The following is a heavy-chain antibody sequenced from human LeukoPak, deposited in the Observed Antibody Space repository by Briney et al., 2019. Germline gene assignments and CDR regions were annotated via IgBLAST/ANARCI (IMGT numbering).Heavy chain of an antibody. J-gene: IGHJ4*02. V-gene: IGHV4-59*08. D-gene: IGHD3-10*01. CDR3: AKHSGSGTFPLES. Sequence: SESLSLTCTVSGRSISGSSWSWIRQPPTKGLEWICYLDHIGNTNYIPSFKSRITISGDTSKNQVSLNLNSVAAADTAVYYCAKHSGSGTFPLESWGLGTLVTVSS. CDR2: LDHIGNT. CDR1: GRSISGSS.